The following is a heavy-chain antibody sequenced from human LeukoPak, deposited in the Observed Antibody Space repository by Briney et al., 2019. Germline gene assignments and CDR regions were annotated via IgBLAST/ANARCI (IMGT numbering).Heavy chain of an antibody. CDR2: IYTTGSP. V-gene: IGHV4-61*02. J-gene: IGHJ5*02. D-gene: IGHD3-10*01. CDR3: ARDRGITTARGVPSWFDP. CDR1: GGSVSSSNYY. Sequence: PSETLSLTCTVSGGSVSSSNYYWTWIRQPAGKGLEWIGRIYTTGSPSYSPSLKSRVTIPVDTSTNQFSLKLTSVSAADTAVYYCARDRGITTARGVPSWFDPWGQGTLVTVSS.